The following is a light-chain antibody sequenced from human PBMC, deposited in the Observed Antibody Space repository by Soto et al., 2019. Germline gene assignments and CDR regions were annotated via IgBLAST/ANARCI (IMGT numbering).Light chain of an antibody. V-gene: IGKV3-20*01. J-gene: IGKJ1*01. Sequence: ILLTQSPGTLSLSPGERATLSCRASQSVSNNYLAWYQQKPGQAPRPLIYGASNRATGIPDRFSGSGSGTDFTLTSSRLEPEDFAVYYCQQYGSPGTFGQGTKVEIK. CDR1: QSVSNNY. CDR2: GAS. CDR3: QQYGSPGT.